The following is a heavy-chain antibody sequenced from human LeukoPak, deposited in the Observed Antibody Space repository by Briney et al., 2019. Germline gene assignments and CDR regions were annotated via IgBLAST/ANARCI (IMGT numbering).Heavy chain of an antibody. J-gene: IGHJ4*02. V-gene: IGHV1-2*02. CDR3: ARDIGCSGGSCSDY. D-gene: IGHD2-15*01. CDR1: GYTFTGYY. CDR2: INPNSGGT. Sequence: ASVKVSCKASGYTFTGYYMHWVRQAPGQGLEWMGWINPNSGGTNYAQKFQGRVTMTRDTSISTAYMELSRLRSDDTAVYYCARDIGCSGGSCSDYWGQGTLVTVSS.